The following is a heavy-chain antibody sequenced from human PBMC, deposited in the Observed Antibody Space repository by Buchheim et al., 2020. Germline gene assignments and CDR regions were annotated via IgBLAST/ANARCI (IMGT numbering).Heavy chain of an antibody. CDR2: ISYDGSNK. CDR1: GFTFSSYA. D-gene: IGHD2-2*02. CDR3: ASDGPPDCSSTSCYSLFGYYYYGMDV. Sequence: QVQLVESGGGVVQPGRSLRLSCAASGFTFSSYAMHWVRQAPGKGLEWVAVISYDGSNKYYADSVKGRFTISRDNSKNTLYLPMNSLRAEDTAVYYCASDGPPDCSSTSCYSLFGYYYYGMDVWGQGTT. J-gene: IGHJ6*02. V-gene: IGHV3-30-3*01.